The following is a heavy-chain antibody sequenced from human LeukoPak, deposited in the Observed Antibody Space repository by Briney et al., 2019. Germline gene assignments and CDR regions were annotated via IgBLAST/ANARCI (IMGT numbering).Heavy chain of an antibody. CDR2: IKQDGSEK. Sequence: GGSLRLSCAASGLTFSSYWMSWVRQAPGKGLEWVANIKQDGSEKYYVDSVKGRFTISRDNAKNSLYLQMNSLRAEDTAVYYCAREPHCSGGSCYWDYFDYWGQGTLVTVSS. V-gene: IGHV3-7*03. CDR3: AREPHCSGGSCYWDYFDY. D-gene: IGHD2-15*01. J-gene: IGHJ4*02. CDR1: GLTFSSYW.